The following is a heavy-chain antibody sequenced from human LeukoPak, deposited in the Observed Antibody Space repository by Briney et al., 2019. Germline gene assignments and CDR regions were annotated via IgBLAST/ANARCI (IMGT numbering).Heavy chain of an antibody. CDR2: INPNSGGT. V-gene: IGHV1-2*06. D-gene: IGHD6-19*01. J-gene: IGHJ4*02. CDR1: GYTFTGYY. Sequence: GASLKVSGKASGYTFTGYYMHWVRQAPGQGLEWMGRINPNSGGTNYAQKFQGRVTMTRDTSISTAYMELSRLRSDDTAVYYCAREAIAVAGTIDYWGQGTLVTVSS. CDR3: AREAIAVAGTIDY.